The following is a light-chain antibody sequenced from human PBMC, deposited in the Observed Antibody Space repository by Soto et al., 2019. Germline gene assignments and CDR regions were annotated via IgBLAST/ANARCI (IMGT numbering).Light chain of an antibody. V-gene: IGLV2-14*01. CDR1: SSDVGGYNY. CDR2: EVS. Sequence: QSALTQPASVSGSPGQSITISCTGTSSDVGGYNYVSWYQQHPGKAPKLMIYEVSNRPSGVSNRFSGSKSGNTASLTISGLQAEDEADYYCSSYTSSSTFPFGTGTKVT. CDR3: SSYTSSSTFP. J-gene: IGLJ1*01.